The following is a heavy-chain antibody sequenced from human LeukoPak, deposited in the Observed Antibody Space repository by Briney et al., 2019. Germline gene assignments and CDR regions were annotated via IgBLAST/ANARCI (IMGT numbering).Heavy chain of an antibody. CDR1: RFTFSNAW. V-gene: IGHV3-15*01. CDR3: ARAPGYCSSTSCRYFDL. D-gene: IGHD2-2*01. J-gene: IGHJ2*01. Sequence: GGSLRLSCAAPRFTFSNAWMTWVRQAPGKGLEWVGRIRSKTDGGTTDYAAPVKGRFTISRDNAKNSLYLQMNSLRAEDTAVYYCARAPGYCSSTSCRYFDLWGRGTLVTVSS. CDR2: IRSKTDGGTT.